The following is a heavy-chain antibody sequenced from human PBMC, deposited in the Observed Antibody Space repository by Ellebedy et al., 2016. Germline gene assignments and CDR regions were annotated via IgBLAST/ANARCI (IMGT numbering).Heavy chain of an antibody. CDR2: IYHSGST. V-gene: IGHV4-30-2*01. CDR3: ARVPLSHEVWFDP. CDR1: GGSISSSSYY. J-gene: IGHJ5*02. Sequence: SETLSLTCTVSGGSISSSSYYWGWIRQPPGKGLEWIGYIYHSGSTYYNPSLKSRVTISVDRSKNQFSLKLSSVTAADTAVYYCARVPLSHEVWFDPWGQGTLVTVSS.